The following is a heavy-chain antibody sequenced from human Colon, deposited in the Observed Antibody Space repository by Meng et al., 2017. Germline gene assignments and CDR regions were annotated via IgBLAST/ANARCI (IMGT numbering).Heavy chain of an antibody. CDR3: ARDGGNYDFDY. CDR2: IIPSSGVA. V-gene: IGHV1-2*06. Sequence: QVELVQSGPVVEKPGASVKLSCKASGYTFTDCYVHWVRQAPGQGLEWMGRIIPSSGVANSAQKFQGRVTLTWDTSISTAYMELSSLRSDDTAIYYCARDGGNYDFDYWGQGTLVTVSS. CDR1: GYTFTDCY. D-gene: IGHD1-7*01. J-gene: IGHJ4*02.